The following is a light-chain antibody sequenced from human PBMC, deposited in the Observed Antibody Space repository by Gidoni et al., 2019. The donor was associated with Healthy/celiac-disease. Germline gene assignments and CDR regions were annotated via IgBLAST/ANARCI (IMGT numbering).Light chain of an antibody. CDR3: QSADSSGTYVV. CDR2: NGT. CDR1: ALPKQY. J-gene: IGLJ2*01. Sequence: SYALTQPPSVSVSPGQTARITCSGDALPKQYAYWYQQKPGQAPVLVIYNGTERPSGIPERFSGSSSGTTVTLTISGVQAEDEADYYCQSADSSGTYVVFGGGTKLTVL. V-gene: IGLV3-25*02.